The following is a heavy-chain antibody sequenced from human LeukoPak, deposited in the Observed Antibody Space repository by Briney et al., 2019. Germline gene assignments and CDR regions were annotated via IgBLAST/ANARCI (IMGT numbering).Heavy chain of an antibody. Sequence: GGSLRLSCSASGFTFSSSAMHWVRQAPGKGLEYVSGINDNGRATHYGDSLKGRFTISRDNSKNTLYLQMSALTTEDTAIYYCVNDVSGSYTFDYWGQGTLVTVSS. CDR1: GFTFSSSA. CDR3: VNDVSGSYTFDY. CDR2: INDNGRAT. D-gene: IGHD1-26*01. J-gene: IGHJ4*02. V-gene: IGHV3-64D*06.